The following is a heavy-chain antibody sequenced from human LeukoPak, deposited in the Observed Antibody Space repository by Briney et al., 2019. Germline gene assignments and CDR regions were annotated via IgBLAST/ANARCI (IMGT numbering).Heavy chain of an antibody. CDR1: GYTFTSYG. CDR2: ISAYNGNT. CDR3: ARGGHEFYYDSSGYYLNWFDP. Sequence: ASVKVSCKASGYTFTSYGISWVRQAPGQGLEWMGWISAYNGNTNYAQKLQGRVTMTSDTSTSTAYMELRSRRSDDTAVYYCARGGHEFYYDSSGYYLNWFDPWGQGTLVTVSS. J-gene: IGHJ5*02. V-gene: IGHV1-18*01. D-gene: IGHD3-22*01.